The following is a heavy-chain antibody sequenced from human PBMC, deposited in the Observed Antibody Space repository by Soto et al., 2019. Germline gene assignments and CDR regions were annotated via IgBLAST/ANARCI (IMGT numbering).Heavy chain of an antibody. CDR2: ISTTSFTI. J-gene: IGHJ4*02. CDR1: GFSFSTYN. Sequence: EVRLMESGGGLVQPGGSLRLSCAASGFSFSTYNMDWVRQAPGKGPEWIAYISTTSFTISYADSVTGRFTISRDNDSNSLYLDMHSLRDEDTAVYYCARDSCYDGIFYSASASWGQGTMVTFSA. D-gene: IGHD3-16*01. CDR3: ARDSCYDGIFYSASAS. V-gene: IGHV3-48*02.